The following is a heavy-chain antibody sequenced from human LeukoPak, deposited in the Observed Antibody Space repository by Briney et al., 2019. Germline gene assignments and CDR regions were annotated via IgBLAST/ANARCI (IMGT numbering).Heavy chain of an antibody. CDR3: PRAGGDYGDYKVIDY. V-gene: IGHV4-31*03. D-gene: IGHD4-17*01. J-gene: IGHJ4*02. CDR1: GGSISSGGYY. CDR2: IYYSGST. Sequence: PSETLSLTCTVSGGSISSGGYYWSWIRQHPGKGLEWIGYIYYSGSTYYTPSLKRRVTISVDTSKNQFSLKLSSVTAADTAVYYCPRAGGDYGDYKVIDYWGQGTLVTVSS.